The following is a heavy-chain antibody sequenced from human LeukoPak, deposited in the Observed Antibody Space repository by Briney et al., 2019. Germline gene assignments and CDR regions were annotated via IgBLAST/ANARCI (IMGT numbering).Heavy chain of an antibody. Sequence: SETLSLTCAVYGGSFSGYYWSWIRQPPGKGLEWIGEINHSGSTNYNPSLKSRVTISVDTSKNQFSLKLSSVTAADTAVYYCARMTISAENWFDPWGQGTLVTVSS. CDR2: INHSGST. J-gene: IGHJ5*02. D-gene: IGHD1-14*01. CDR1: GGSFSGYY. V-gene: IGHV4-34*01. CDR3: ARMTISAENWFDP.